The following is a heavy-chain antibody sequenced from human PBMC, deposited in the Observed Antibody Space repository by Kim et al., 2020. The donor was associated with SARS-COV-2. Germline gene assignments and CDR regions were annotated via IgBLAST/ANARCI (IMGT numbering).Heavy chain of an antibody. J-gene: IGHJ4*02. CDR1: GYTFSSSG. V-gene: IGHV1-18*01. CDR2: ISANNGNT. CDR3: ARDTLKNYYPFEY. Sequence: ASVKVSCKASGYTFSSSGISWVRQAPGQGLEWLGWISANNGNTKYAQKFQGRVTMTTDTSTSTAYMDLRSLTSDDTAVYYCARDTLKNYYPFEYWGQGTLVTVSS. D-gene: IGHD1-26*01.